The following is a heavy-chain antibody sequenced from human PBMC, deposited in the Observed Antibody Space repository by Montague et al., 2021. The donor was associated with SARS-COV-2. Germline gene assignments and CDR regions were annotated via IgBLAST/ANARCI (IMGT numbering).Heavy chain of an antibody. CDR3: AKTNRYYNSNFDY. CDR2: IYSGGSSI. Sequence: SLRLSCAASGFTFNSYAMSWVRQAPGKGLEWVSIIYSGGSSIYYADSVKGRFTISRDNSKNALYLQMNSMIAEDTAVYYCAKTNRYYNSNFDYWGQGTLVTVSS. J-gene: IGHJ4*02. D-gene: IGHD3-22*01. V-gene: IGHV3-23*03. CDR1: GFTFNSYA.